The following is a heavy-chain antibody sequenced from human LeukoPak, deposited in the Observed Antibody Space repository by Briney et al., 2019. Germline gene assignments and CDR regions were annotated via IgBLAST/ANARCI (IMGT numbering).Heavy chain of an antibody. Sequence: ASVKVSCKASGYTFTSYGISWVRQAPGQGLEWMGWISAYNGNTNYAQKLQGRVTMTTDTSTSTAYMELRSLRSDDTAVYYCARDLYYYDSSGLPAGYWGQGTLVTASS. CDR1: GYTFTSYG. CDR3: ARDLYYYDSSGLPAGY. CDR2: ISAYNGNT. V-gene: IGHV1-18*01. J-gene: IGHJ4*02. D-gene: IGHD3-22*01.